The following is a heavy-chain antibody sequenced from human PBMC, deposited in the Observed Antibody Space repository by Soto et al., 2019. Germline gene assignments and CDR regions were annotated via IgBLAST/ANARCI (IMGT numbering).Heavy chain of an antibody. CDR1: GYTFTSYG. J-gene: IGHJ5*02. V-gene: IGHV1-18*01. CDR2: ISAYNGNT. CDR3: ARDSYTPYSNYPVHWFDP. D-gene: IGHD4-4*01. Sequence: GASVKVSCKASGYTFTSYGISWVRQAPGQGLEWMGWISAYNGNTNYAQKLQGRVTMTTDTSTSTAYMELRSLRSDDTAVYYCARDSYTPYSNYPVHWFDPWGQGTLVTVSS.